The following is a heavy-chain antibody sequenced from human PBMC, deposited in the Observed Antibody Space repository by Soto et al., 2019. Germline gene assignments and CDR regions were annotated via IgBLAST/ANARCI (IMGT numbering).Heavy chain of an antibody. V-gene: IGHV3-33*01. CDR2: IWYDGSNT. J-gene: IGHJ6*03. CDR3: ARPPYSNYYYYYMEV. D-gene: IGHD4-4*01. Sequence: VAVIWYDGSNTYYADSVKGRFTISRDNSKNTLYLQMNSLRAEDTAVYYCARPPYSNYYYYYMEVWGKGTTVTVSS.